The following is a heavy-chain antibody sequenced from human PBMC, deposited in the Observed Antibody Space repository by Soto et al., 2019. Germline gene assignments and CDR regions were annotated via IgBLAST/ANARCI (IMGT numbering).Heavy chain of an antibody. CDR3: ATGVPYYYYMDV. CDR2: FDPEDGET. D-gene: IGHD3-10*01. Sequence: ASVKVSCKVSGYTLTELSMHCVRQAPGKGLEWMGGFDPEDGETIYAQKFQGRVTMTEDTSTDTAYMELSSLRSEDTAVYYCATGVPYYYYMDVWGKGTTVTVSS. J-gene: IGHJ6*03. V-gene: IGHV1-24*01. CDR1: GYTLTELS.